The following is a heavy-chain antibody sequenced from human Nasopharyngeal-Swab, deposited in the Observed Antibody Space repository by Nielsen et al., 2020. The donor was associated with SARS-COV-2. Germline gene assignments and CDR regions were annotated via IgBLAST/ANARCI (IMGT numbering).Heavy chain of an antibody. CDR1: GFSVSGNTY. CDR3: ARHDYCES. J-gene: IGHJ4*02. CDR2: LQSDGST. Sequence: GGSLRLSCAASGFSVSGNTYMSWVRQAPGKGLDWVSVLQSDGSTYYADSVKGRFTISRDTSKNTLYLQMNRLRAEDTAMYYCARHDYCESWGQGTLVTVSS. V-gene: IGHV3-53*01.